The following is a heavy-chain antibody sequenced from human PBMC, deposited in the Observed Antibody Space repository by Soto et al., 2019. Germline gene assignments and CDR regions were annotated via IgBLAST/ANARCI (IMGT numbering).Heavy chain of an antibody. V-gene: IGHV4-39*01. CDR1: GVSISSSSYY. CDR3: ARHGSY. J-gene: IGHJ4*02. CDR2: IYFSGST. Sequence: SGTLSLTCTVSGVSISSSSYYWGWIRQTPGKGLEWIGTIYFSGSTYYNPSLKSRVTISVDRSKNQFSLNLTSVTAADTALYYCARHGSYWGPGTLVTVYS.